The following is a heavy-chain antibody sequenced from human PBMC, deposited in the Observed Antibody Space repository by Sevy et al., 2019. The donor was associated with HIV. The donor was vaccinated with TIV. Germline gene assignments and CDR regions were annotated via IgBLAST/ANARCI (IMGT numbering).Heavy chain of an antibody. CDR2: ISSSSNYI. D-gene: IGHD2-2*01. CDR3: ARDGGCSSTACLLYFDY. J-gene: IGHJ4*02. Sequence: GGSLRLSCVVSGFTFSKYPMNWVRQAPGKGLEWVSSISSSSNYIYYGDSVKGRLTISRDNAKNSLYLQRNSLRADDTAVYYCARDGGCSSTACLLYFDYWGQGTLVTVSS. CDR1: GFTFSKYP. V-gene: IGHV3-21*01.